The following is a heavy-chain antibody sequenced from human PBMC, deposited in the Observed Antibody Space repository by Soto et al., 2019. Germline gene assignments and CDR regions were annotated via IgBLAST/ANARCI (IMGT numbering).Heavy chain of an antibody. CDR3: ARDRPIVVVPRVEQRDAFDI. Sequence: SETLSLTCTVSGGSISSGDYYWSWIRQPPGKGLEWIGYIYYSGSTYYNPSLKSRVTISVDTSKNQFSLKLSSVTAADTAVYYCARDRPIVVVPRVEQRDAFDICGQRTMVTVSS. CDR2: IYYSGST. J-gene: IGHJ3*02. D-gene: IGHD3-22*01. CDR1: GGSISSGDYY. V-gene: IGHV4-30-4*01.